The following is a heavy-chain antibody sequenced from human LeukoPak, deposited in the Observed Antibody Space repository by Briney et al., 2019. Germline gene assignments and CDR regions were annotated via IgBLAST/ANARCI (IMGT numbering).Heavy chain of an antibody. CDR2: MYGAGST. Sequence: GGSLRLSCAASGFTVSSNYMTWVRQAPGKGLGWVSLMYGAGSTHYADSVRGRFTISRDNSKNTVYVQMNSLRAEDTAVYFSLNYWGQGTLVTVSS. V-gene: IGHV3-66*01. J-gene: IGHJ4*02. CDR3: LNY. CDR1: GFTVSSNY.